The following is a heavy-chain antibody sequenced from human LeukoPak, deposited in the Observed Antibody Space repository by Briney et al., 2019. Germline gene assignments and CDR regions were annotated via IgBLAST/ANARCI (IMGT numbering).Heavy chain of an antibody. D-gene: IGHD1-14*01. J-gene: IGHJ4*02. CDR1: RDTFTSYY. Sequence: APLRVSCKASRDTFTSYYMHSGRQAPGHQLEWMGIIKPIGGETTSAQKLQGRVTISRHTSTKTVHTGLTSPRSEDTPVYYCAREVRDNLRFDWWGQGTLVTVSA. CDR2: IKPIGGET. V-gene: IGHV1-46*01. CDR3: AREVRDNLRFDW.